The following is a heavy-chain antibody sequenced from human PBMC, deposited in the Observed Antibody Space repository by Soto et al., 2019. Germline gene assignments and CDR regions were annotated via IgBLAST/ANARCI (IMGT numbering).Heavy chain of an antibody. J-gene: IGHJ5*02. CDR1: GFTFSSYW. Sequence: PGGSLRLSCAASGFTFSSYWMHWVRQAPGKGLVWVSRINSDGSSTSYADSVKGRFTISRDNAKNTLYLQMNSLRAEDTAVYYCARVRLWFGELSWFDPWGQGTLVTVSS. D-gene: IGHD3-10*01. V-gene: IGHV3-74*01. CDR2: INSDGSST. CDR3: ARVRLWFGELSWFDP.